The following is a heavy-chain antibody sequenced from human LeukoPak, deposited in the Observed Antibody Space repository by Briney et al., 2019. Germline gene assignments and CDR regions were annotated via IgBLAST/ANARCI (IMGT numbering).Heavy chain of an antibody. Sequence: PGGSLRLSCAASGFTFSSYSMNWVRQAPGKGLEWVSSISSSSSYIYYADSVKGRFTISRDNAKNSLYLQMNSLRDEDTAVYYCARSSYSSSSWFRNWFDPWGQGTLVTVSS. J-gene: IGHJ5*02. D-gene: IGHD6-6*01. CDR2: ISSSSSYI. CDR1: GFTFSSYS. CDR3: ARSSYSSSSWFRNWFDP. V-gene: IGHV3-21*01.